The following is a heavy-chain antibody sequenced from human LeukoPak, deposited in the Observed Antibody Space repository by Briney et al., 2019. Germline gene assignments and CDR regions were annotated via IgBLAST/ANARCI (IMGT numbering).Heavy chain of an antibody. J-gene: IGHJ4*02. CDR1: GGSFSGYY. Sequence: SETLSLTCAVYGGSFSGYYWSWVRQPPGKGLEWIGEINHSGSTNYNPSLKSRVTISVDTSKNQFSLKLSSVTAADTAVYYCARGAAVAVPFDYWGQGTLVTVSS. V-gene: IGHV4-34*01. D-gene: IGHD6-19*01. CDR2: INHSGST. CDR3: ARGAAVAVPFDY.